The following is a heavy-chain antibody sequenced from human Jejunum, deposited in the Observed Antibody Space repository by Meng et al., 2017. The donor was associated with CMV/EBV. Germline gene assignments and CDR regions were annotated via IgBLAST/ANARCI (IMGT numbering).Heavy chain of an antibody. CDR3: ARDTAYGFDF. V-gene: IGHV4-59*01. CDR2: VYYSGST. J-gene: IGHJ4*02. Sequence: LPCTVSGGPTSSYYWSWVRQPPGKGLEWIGNVYYSGSTNHNPSLRSRVTLSIDTSKDQFSLKLESVTAADTAVYYCARDTAYGFDFWGQGTLVTVSS. D-gene: IGHD3-16*01. CDR1: GGPTSSYY.